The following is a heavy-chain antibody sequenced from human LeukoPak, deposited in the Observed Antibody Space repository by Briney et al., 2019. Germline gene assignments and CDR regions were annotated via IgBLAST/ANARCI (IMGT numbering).Heavy chain of an antibody. V-gene: IGHV3-23*01. Sequence: GGSLRLSCAASGFTFSSYAMSWVRQAPGKGLEWVSAISGSGGSTYYAESVKGRLTISRDNSKNTLYLPLNSLSGEDTAVYYCAKNYEDAFDIWGQGTMVTVSS. CDR3: AKNYEDAFDI. J-gene: IGHJ3*02. CDR1: GFTFSSYA. CDR2: ISGSGGST. D-gene: IGHD1-7*01.